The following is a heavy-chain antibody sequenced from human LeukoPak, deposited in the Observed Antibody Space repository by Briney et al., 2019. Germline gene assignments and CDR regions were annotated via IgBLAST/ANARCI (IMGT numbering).Heavy chain of an antibody. J-gene: IGHJ4*02. Sequence: GGSLRLSCAVSGFTFSNYDMNWVRQAPGKGLEWVSSISSGSSYIYYTDSVKGRFTISRDNAKNSLYLQMNSLRAEDTAVYYCAKGESFESIFDYWGQGTLVTVSS. CDR1: GFTFSNYD. V-gene: IGHV3-21*01. CDR3: AKGESFESIFDY. D-gene: IGHD5-24*01. CDR2: ISSGSSYI.